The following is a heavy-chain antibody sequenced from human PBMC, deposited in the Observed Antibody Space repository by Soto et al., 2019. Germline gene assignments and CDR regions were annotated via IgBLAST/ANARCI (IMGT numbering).Heavy chain of an antibody. Sequence: GGSLRLSCAASGFTFSSYAMSWVRQAPGKGLEWVSAISGSGGSTYYADSVKGRFTISRDNSKNTPYLQMNSLRAEDTAVYYCAKGLTIFGVVRVSYYYYGMDVWGQGTTVTV. CDR1: GFTFSSYA. CDR3: AKGLTIFGVVRVSYYYYGMDV. J-gene: IGHJ6*02. D-gene: IGHD3-3*01. CDR2: ISGSGGST. V-gene: IGHV3-23*01.